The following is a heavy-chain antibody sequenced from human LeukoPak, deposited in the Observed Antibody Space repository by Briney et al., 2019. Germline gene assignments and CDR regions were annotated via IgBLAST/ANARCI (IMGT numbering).Heavy chain of an antibody. J-gene: IGHJ3*02. D-gene: IGHD7-27*01. CDR1: GFTFSTSW. CDR3: ARIRESLGLGAFDI. V-gene: IGHV3-74*01. CDR2: INSDGIST. Sequence: GGSLRLSCAASGFTFSTSWMHWVRQAPGKGLVWVSRINSDGISTTYADSVKGRFTISRDNAKNTLYLQMNSLRAEDSALYYCARIRESLGLGAFDIWGQGTMVTVSS.